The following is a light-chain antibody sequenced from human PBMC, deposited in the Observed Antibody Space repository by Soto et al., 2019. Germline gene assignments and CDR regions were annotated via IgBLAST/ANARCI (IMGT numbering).Light chain of an antibody. J-gene: IGKJ1*01. Sequence: DIQLTQFPSAMSASVGDRVTITCRASQGISNYLAWYQQKPGKVPKRLIYAASSLQSGVPSRFRGCGFGTEFTFTISSLQPEDFATYYCLQHKTYPWTFGQGTKVDIK. CDR3: LQHKTYPWT. CDR2: AAS. V-gene: IGKV1-17*03. CDR1: QGISNY.